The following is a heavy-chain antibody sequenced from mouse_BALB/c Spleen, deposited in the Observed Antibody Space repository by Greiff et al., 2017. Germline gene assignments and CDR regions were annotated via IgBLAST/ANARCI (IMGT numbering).Heavy chain of an antibody. CDR2: IDPANGNT. CDR1: GFNIKDTY. CDR3: ARSLRPAWFAY. J-gene: IGHJ3*01. Sequence: EVKLMESGAELVKPGASVKLSCTASGFNIKDTYMHWVKQRPEQGLEWIGRIDPANGNTKYDPKFQGKATITADTSSNTAYLQLSSLTSEDTAVYYCARSLRPAWFAYWGQGTLVTVSA. V-gene: IGHV14-3*02. D-gene: IGHD1-2*01.